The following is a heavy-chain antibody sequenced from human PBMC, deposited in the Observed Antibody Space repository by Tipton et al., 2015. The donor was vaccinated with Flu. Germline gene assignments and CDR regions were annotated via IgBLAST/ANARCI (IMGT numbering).Heavy chain of an antibody. J-gene: IGHJ5*01. CDR3: ARGTGHANTSFYS. V-gene: IGHV4-34*01. CDR2: INDSGSA. D-gene: IGHD1-1*01. Sequence: GLVKPSETLSLTCAVYGGSFSSYYWTWIRQPPGKRLEWIGEINDSGSANYNPSLKSQVTMSVDTSKNQFFLKVKSVTAADTAVYYCARGTGHANTSFYSWGRETLVTVSS. CDR1: GGSFSSYY.